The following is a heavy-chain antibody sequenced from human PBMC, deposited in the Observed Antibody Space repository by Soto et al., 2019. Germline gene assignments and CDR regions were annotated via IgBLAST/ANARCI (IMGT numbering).Heavy chain of an antibody. D-gene: IGHD1-1*01. Sequence: GGSLRLSCAASGFFFSNYAMSWVRQAPGRGLEWVSAISGSGATTYYPDSVKGRFTISRDNSKNTLYLQMNNLRADDTAVYYCTKGGIPRRYNIPKVDFDYWGQGSLVTVSS. CDR2: ISGSGATT. CDR3: TKGGIPRRYNIPKVDFDY. CDR1: GFFFSNYA. V-gene: IGHV3-23*01. J-gene: IGHJ4*02.